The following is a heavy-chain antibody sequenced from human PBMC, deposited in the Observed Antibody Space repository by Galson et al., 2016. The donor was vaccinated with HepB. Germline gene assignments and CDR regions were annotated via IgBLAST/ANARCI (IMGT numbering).Heavy chain of an antibody. D-gene: IGHD3-10*01. J-gene: IGHJ5*02. CDR3: ARDRGFGEFSNWFDP. Sequence: SETLSLTCTVSGDSITRYYWTWIRQPPGKGLEWIGHIYHSGSTKYNPSLKSRVTISVDRSKKQFSLNLTSVTAADTAVYYCARDRGFGEFSNWFDPWGQGTLVTVSS. V-gene: IGHV4-59*01. CDR1: GDSITRYY. CDR2: IYHSGST.